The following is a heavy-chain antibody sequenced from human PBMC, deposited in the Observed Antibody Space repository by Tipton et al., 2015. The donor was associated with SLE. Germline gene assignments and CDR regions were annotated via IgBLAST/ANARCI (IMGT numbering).Heavy chain of an antibody. CDR2: INHSGST. D-gene: IGHD3-22*01. Sequence: LRLSCAVYGGSFSGYYWSWIRQPPGKGLEWIGEINHSGSTNYNPSLKSRVTISVDTSKNQFSLKLSSVTAADTAVYYCARGYYDSSGLYYYYYGMDVWGQGTTVTVSS. CDR3: ARGYYDSSGLYYYYYGMDV. J-gene: IGHJ6*02. V-gene: IGHV4-34*01. CDR1: GGSFSGYY.